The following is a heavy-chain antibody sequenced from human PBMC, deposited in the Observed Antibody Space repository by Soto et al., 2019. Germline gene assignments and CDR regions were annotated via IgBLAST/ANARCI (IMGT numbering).Heavy chain of an antibody. Sequence: EVQLVESGGGLVKPGGSLRLSCAASGFTFSSYSMNWVRQAPGKGLEWVSSISSTSSYIYYADSVKGRFTISRDNAKNSRYLQMNSLRGEDTAVYYCARGTTEPDYWGQGTLVTVSS. J-gene: IGHJ4*02. CDR3: ARGTTEPDY. CDR2: ISSTSSYI. D-gene: IGHD4-17*01. V-gene: IGHV3-21*01. CDR1: GFTFSSYS.